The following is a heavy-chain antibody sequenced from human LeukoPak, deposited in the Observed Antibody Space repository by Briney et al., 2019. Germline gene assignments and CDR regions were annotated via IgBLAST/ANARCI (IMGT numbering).Heavy chain of an antibody. V-gene: IGHV3-53*04. CDR3: ASGGYYFDY. CDR1: GFTVSSNY. Sequence: GGSLILSCAASGFTVSSNYMSWVRQAPGEGLEWVSVIYSGGRTYYADSVKGRITISRHNSKNTLYLQMDSLRAEDTAVYYCASGGYYFDYWGQGTLVTVSS. D-gene: IGHD1-14*01. CDR2: IYSGGRT. J-gene: IGHJ4*02.